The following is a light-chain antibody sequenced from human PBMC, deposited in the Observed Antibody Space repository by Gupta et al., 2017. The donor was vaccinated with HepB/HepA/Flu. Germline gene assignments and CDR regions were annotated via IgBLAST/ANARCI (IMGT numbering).Light chain of an antibody. V-gene: IGKV3-15*01. CDR2: DAS. CDR3: QQYNKWPLLT. CDR1: QSVSSN. Sequence: EIVMTQSPATLSVSPGERATLSCRASQSVSSNLAWYQHKPGQAPRLLIYDASTRATGVPARFSGSGSGTEFTLTISSLQSEDFAVYYCQQYNKWPLLTFGGGTKVEIK. J-gene: IGKJ4*01.